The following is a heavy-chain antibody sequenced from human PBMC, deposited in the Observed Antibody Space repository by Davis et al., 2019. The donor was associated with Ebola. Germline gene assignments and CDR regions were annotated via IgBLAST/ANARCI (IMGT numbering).Heavy chain of an antibody. Sequence: GESLKISCAASGFTFSSYWMHWVRQAPGKGLVWVSRINSDGSSTSYADSVKGRFTISRDNSKNTLYLQMNSLRAEDTAVYYCARAAVRFGDNNWFDPWGQGTLVTVSS. V-gene: IGHV3-74*01. CDR3: ARAAVRFGDNNWFDP. D-gene: IGHD3-10*01. J-gene: IGHJ5*02. CDR2: INSDGSST. CDR1: GFTFSSYW.